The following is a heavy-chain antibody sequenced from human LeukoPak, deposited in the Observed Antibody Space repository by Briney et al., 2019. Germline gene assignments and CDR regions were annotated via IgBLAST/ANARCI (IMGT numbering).Heavy chain of an antibody. J-gene: IGHJ3*02. Sequence: GGSLRLSCAASGFTFSSYAMSWVRQAPGKGLEWVSGISWNSGSIGYADSVKGRFTISRDNAKNSLYLQMNSLRAEDTALYYCAKDHRIAAAGTDAFDIWGQGTMVTVSS. D-gene: IGHD6-13*01. CDR2: ISWNSGSI. V-gene: IGHV3-9*01. CDR1: GFTFSSYA. CDR3: AKDHRIAAAGTDAFDI.